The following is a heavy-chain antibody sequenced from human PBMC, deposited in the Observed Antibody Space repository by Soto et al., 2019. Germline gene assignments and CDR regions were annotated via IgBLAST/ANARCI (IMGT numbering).Heavy chain of an antibody. CDR3: ARGGPPSLN. J-gene: IGHJ4*03. CDR2: ISAYNGNT. Sequence: QVQLVQSGAEVKKPGASVKVSCKASGYTFTSYGISWVRQAPGQGLEWMGWISAYNGNTNYAQKLQGRVTMTTDTTTSNAHNELGSLRTGDNAVYYLARGGPPSLNLGPGTLVTVSS. D-gene: IGHD3-16*01. V-gene: IGHV1-18*01. CDR1: GYTFTSYG.